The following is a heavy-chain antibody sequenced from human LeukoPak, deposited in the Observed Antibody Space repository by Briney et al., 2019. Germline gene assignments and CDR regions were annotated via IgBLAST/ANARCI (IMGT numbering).Heavy chain of an antibody. Sequence: SVKVSCKASGGTFSSYAISWVRQAPGQGLEWMGGFTPIFGAANYAQKFQGRVTITADESTSTAYMELSSLRSEDTAVYYCARQIYCSSTSCYNSGSTRPSGYYYYYMDVWGKGTTVTVSS. CDR3: ARQIYCSSTSCYNSGSTRPSGYYYYYMDV. J-gene: IGHJ6*03. D-gene: IGHD2-2*02. CDR1: GGTFSSYA. V-gene: IGHV1-69*13. CDR2: FTPIFGAA.